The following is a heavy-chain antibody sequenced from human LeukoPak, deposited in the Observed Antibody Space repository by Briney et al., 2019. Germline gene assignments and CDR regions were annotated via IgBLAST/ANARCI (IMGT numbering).Heavy chain of an antibody. CDR3: AKDAVGVPMIVVVTYFDY. CDR2: ISGSGGST. Sequence: GGSLRLSCAASGFTFSSYAMSWVRQAPGKGLGWVSAISGSGGSTYYADSVKGRFTISRDNSKNTLYLQMNSLRAEDTAVYYCAKDAVGVPMIVVVTYFDYWGQGTLVTVSS. V-gene: IGHV3-23*01. J-gene: IGHJ4*02. CDR1: GFTFSSYA. D-gene: IGHD3-22*01.